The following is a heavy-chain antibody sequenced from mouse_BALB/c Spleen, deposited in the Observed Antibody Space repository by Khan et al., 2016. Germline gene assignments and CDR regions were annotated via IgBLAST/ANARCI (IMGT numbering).Heavy chain of an antibody. CDR2: ILPGSGYS. V-gene: IGHV1-9*01. CDR1: GYTFSNYW. J-gene: IGHJ4*01. CDR3: ARAWYSRDY. Sequence: QVQLQQPGAELMKPGASVKISCKATGYTFSNYWIEWVKQRPGHGLEWIGDILPGSGYSNSNENFKGKATFTADTSSNTAYMQLISLTSEDSAFYFYARAWYSRDYWGQGTSVTVSS.